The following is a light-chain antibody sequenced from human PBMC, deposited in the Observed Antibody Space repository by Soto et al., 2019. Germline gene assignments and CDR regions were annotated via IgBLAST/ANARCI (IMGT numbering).Light chain of an antibody. J-gene: IGKJ4*01. CDR3: QQRRYWPPLT. V-gene: IGKV3-11*01. CDR2: DAS. CDR1: QSVSRD. Sequence: EIVLTQSPGTLSLSPGERATLSCRASQSVSRDLAWYQQKHGQAPRLLIYDASKRATGIPDRFSGSGSVTDFTLTISSLEPEDLAVYYCQQRRYWPPLTFGGGTKVEV.